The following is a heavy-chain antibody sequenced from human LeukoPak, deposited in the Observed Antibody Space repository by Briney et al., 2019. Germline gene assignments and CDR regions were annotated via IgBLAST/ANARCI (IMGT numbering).Heavy chain of an antibody. D-gene: IGHD3-10*01. V-gene: IGHV4-59*01. Sequence: PSETLSLTCAVYGGSFNNYYWSWIRQPPGKGLGWIGNINDSGSTNSNPSLKSRATISVDMSRKHFFLDLSSVTAADTAVYYCARAVHYSGTSDQYTGGWYYFDFWGQGTLVTVSS. CDR2: INDSGST. CDR1: GGSFNNYY. J-gene: IGHJ4*02. CDR3: ARAVHYSGTSDQYTGGWYYFDF.